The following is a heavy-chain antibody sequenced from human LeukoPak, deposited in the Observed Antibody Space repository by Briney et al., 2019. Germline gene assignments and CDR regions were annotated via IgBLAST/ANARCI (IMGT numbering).Heavy chain of an antibody. J-gene: IGHJ5*02. D-gene: IGHD6-13*01. V-gene: IGHV3-21*01. Sequence: GGSLRLSCAASGFSFSSYSMNWVRQAPGKGLEWVSSISSSTSYIYYADSVKGRFTISRDNAKNSLYLQTNSLRAEDSAVYYCARDRIAARGWFDPWGQGTLVTVSS. CDR1: GFSFSSYS. CDR2: ISSSTSYI. CDR3: ARDRIAARGWFDP.